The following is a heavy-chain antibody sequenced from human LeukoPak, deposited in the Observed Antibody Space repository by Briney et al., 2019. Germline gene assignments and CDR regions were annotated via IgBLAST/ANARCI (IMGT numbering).Heavy chain of an antibody. CDR2: IAHHGFNT. CDR3: AKDGFWSCTD. Sequence: GSLRLSCAASGFTFSRNAIHWVRQGPGKGLEWVAYIAHHGFNTYYADSVKGRFTISRDNSKRTLYLQMNSLRPDDTAVYYCAKDGFWSCTDWGQGTLVTVSS. J-gene: IGHJ4*02. CDR1: GFTFSRNA. V-gene: IGHV3-30*02. D-gene: IGHD2-8*02.